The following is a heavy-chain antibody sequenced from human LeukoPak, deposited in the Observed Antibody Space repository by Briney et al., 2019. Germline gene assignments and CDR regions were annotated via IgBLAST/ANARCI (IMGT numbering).Heavy chain of an antibody. D-gene: IGHD6-13*01. V-gene: IGHV3-23*01. CDR2: ISGSAGST. Sequence: GGSLRLSCAASGFTFSSYAMTWVRQAPGKGLEGDSTISGSAGSTYYADSVKGRFTISRDNSKNTLYLQMNSLTVEDTSVYYCASPGHGSSSWFWRDWGQGTLVTVSS. J-gene: IGHJ4*02. CDR1: GFTFSSYA. CDR3: ASPGHGSSSWFWRD.